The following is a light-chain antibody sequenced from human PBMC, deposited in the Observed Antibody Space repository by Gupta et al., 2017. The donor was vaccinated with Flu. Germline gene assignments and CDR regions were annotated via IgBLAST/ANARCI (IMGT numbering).Light chain of an antibody. CDR3: QQYYSAPPT. CDR2: WAS. J-gene: IGKJ1*01. CDR1: QSILSRSNNDNY. Sequence: NCKSSQSILSRSNNDNYLAWFQQKPGQPPKMLIYWASTRASGVPDRFSGSGSGTYFTLTISSLQAEDVAVYYCQQYYSAPPTFGQGTKVEVK. V-gene: IGKV4-1*01.